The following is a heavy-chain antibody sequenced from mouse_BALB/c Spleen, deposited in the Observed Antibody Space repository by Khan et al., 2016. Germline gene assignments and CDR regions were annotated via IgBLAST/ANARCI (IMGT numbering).Heavy chain of an antibody. CDR2: INPYSSTI. Sequence: EVKLLESGGGLVQPGGSLKLSCAASGFDFRRHWMSWVRQAPGKGLEWIGEINPYSSTINYTPSLKDKFIISRDNAKTTLYLQMSKVRAEVTALLYCPRRAFDTPALFVSGDQGTLVTVSA. CDR1: GFDFRRHW. D-gene: IGHD3-1*01. CDR3: PRRAFDTPALFVS. J-gene: IGHJ3*01. V-gene: IGHV4-1*02.